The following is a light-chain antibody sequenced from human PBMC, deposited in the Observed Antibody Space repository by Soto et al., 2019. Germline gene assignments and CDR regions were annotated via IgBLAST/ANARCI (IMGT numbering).Light chain of an antibody. V-gene: IGKV1D-12*01. J-gene: IGKJ4*01. Sequence: DIQMTQSPSSVSASIGDRVTITCRASRGISSWLAWYQQQPGKAPKLLISTASTLQSGVPSRFSGSGSGTDFSLTITSLQPEDFATYYCQQADSFPLTFGGGTKVEIK. CDR2: TAS. CDR1: RGISSW. CDR3: QQADSFPLT.